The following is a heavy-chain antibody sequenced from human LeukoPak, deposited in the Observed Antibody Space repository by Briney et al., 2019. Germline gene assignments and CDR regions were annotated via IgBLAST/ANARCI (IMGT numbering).Heavy chain of an antibody. CDR2: ISGSGGST. D-gene: IGHD3-16*01. J-gene: IGHJ4*02. CDR1: GFTFSSYA. Sequence: QPGGSLRLSCAASGFTFSSYAMSWVRQAPGKGLEWVSAISGSGGSTYYADSVKGRFTISRDNSKNTLYLQMNSLRAEDTAVYYCAKDPTFRDYDYVWGSYDSWIDYWGQGTLVTVSS. CDR3: AKDPTFRDYDYVWGSYDSWIDY. V-gene: IGHV3-23*01.